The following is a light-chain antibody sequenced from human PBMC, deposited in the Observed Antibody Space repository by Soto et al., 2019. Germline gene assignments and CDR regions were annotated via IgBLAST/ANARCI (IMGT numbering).Light chain of an antibody. CDR3: SSYTSSHVV. Sequence: QSVLTQPASVSGSPGQSITISCTGTSSDVGGYNYVSWYQQHPGKATKLMIYDVSNRPSGVSNRFSGSKSGNTASLTISGLQAEDEADYYCSSYTSSHVVFGGGTKLTVL. CDR1: SSDVGGYNY. CDR2: DVS. V-gene: IGLV2-14*01. J-gene: IGLJ2*01.